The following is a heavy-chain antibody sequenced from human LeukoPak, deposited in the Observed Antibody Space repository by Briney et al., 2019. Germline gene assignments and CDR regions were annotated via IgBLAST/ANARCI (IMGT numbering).Heavy chain of an antibody. J-gene: IGHJ2*01. CDR2: LYSGGDI. Sequence: PGGSLRLSCAVSGFTVSTNYMSWVRQAPGKGLEWVSILYSGGDIYYADSVKGRFTISRDNSRNTLCLQMNSLRVEDSAVYYCARDRAPPTSWYFDLWGPGTLVTVSS. CDR3: ARDRAPPTSWYFDL. V-gene: IGHV3-53*01. CDR1: GFTVSTNY. D-gene: IGHD3-10*01.